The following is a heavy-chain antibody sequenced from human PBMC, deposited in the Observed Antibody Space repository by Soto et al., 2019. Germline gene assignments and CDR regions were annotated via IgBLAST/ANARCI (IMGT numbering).Heavy chain of an antibody. CDR1: GFTFSSYA. J-gene: IGHJ6*02. CDR3: ARDRYYDGSYYYYGMDV. Sequence: PGGSLRLSCAASGFTFSSYAMHWVRQAPGKGLEWVAVISYDGSNKYYADSVKGRFTISRDNSKNTLYLQMNSLRAEDTAVYYCARDRYYDGSYYYYGMDVWGQGTTVTVSS. D-gene: IGHD3-22*01. V-gene: IGHV3-30-3*01. CDR2: ISYDGSNK.